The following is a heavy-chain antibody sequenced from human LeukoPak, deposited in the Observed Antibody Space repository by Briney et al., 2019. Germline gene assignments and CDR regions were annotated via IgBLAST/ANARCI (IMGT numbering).Heavy chain of an antibody. Sequence: SQTLSLTCTVSADSLSSGGHYWARIRQFPGKGLESIGFIHHSGRSRHNPSLKDRVAISVDTSRKQFALKLSSVTAADTAMYYCARGGNRFGGFYFDYWGQGIQVIVSS. D-gene: IGHD3-10*01. J-gene: IGHJ4*02. CDR2: IHHSGRS. CDR1: ADSLSSGGHY. CDR3: ARGGNRFGGFYFDY. V-gene: IGHV4-31*03.